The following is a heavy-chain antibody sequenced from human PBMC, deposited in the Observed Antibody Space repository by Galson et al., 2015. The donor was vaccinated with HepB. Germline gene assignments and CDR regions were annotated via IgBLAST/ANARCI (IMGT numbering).Heavy chain of an antibody. V-gene: IGHV1-46*01. CDR3: ARQVAAAGLGY. Sequence: SVKVSCKASGYTFTSYYMHWVRQAPGQGLEWMGIINPSGGSTSYAQKFQGRVTMTRDTSTSTAYMELSSLRSEDTAVYYCARQVAAAGLGYWGQGTLVTVSS. J-gene: IGHJ4*02. D-gene: IGHD6-13*01. CDR2: INPSGGST. CDR1: GYTFTSYY.